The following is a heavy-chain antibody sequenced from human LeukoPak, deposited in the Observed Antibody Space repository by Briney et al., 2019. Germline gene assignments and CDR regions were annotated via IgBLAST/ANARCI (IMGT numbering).Heavy chain of an antibody. D-gene: IGHD2-21*02. CDR3: ARVVTDLSFDY. CDR1: GCTFSSYA. Sequence: SVKVSCKASGCTFSSYAISWVRQAPGQGLEWVGRIIHILGIANYAQKFQGRVTITADKSTSTAYMELSSLRSEETAVYYCARVVTDLSFDYWGERTLVTVSS. J-gene: IGHJ4*02. CDR2: IIHILGIA. V-gene: IGHV1-69*04.